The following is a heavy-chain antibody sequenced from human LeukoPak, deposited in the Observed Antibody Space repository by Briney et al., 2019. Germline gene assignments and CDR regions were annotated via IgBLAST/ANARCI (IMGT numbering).Heavy chain of an antibody. D-gene: IGHD6-13*01. CDR2: INPSGGST. CDR3: ARSYSSTEFAEYFRH. CDR1: GYAFTNFY. V-gene: IGHV1-46*01. J-gene: IGHJ1*01. Sequence: ASVKVSYKTSGYAFTNFYMHWVRQAPGQGFEWVGVINPSGGSTSYSRKFQGRVTMTRDMSTSTVYMELSSLRSEDTAVYYCARSYSSTEFAEYFRHWGQGTLVIVSS.